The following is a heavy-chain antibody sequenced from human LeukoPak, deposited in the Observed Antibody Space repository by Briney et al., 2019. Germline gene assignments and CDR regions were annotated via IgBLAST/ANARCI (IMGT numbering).Heavy chain of an antibody. D-gene: IGHD2-2*01. CDR1: GFTVSSNY. CDR2: IYSGGST. V-gene: IGHV3-53*01. J-gene: IGHJ4*02. Sequence: GGSLRLSCAASGFTVSSNYMSWVRQAPGKGLEWVSVIYSGGSTYYADSVKGRFTISRDNSKNTLYLQMNSLRAEDTAVYYCARRVGYCSSTSCYGGFDYWGQGTLVTVSS. CDR3: ARRVGYCSSTSCYGGFDY.